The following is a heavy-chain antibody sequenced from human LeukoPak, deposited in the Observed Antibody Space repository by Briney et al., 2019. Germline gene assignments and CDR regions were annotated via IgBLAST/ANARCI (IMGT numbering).Heavy chain of an antibody. Sequence: GGSLRLSCAASGFTFSSYSMNWVRQAPGKGLEWVSSISSSSSYIYYADSVKGRFTISRDNAKNSLYLQMNSLRAEDTAVYYCARAIAAAGPAFDAFDIWGQGTMVTVSS. CDR3: ARAIAAAGPAFDAFDI. V-gene: IGHV3-21*01. CDR2: ISSSSSYI. J-gene: IGHJ3*02. CDR1: GFTFSSYS. D-gene: IGHD6-13*01.